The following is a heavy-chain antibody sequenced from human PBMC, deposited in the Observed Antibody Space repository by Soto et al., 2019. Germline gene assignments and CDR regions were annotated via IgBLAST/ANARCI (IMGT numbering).Heavy chain of an antibody. CDR1: GFTFSRYA. J-gene: IGHJ3*02. D-gene: IGHD4-17*01. V-gene: IGHV3-23*01. Sequence: EEQLLESGGGLVQPGGSLRLSCAASGFTFSRYAMTWVRQAAGQGLEWVSTIISTGGTTYYADSVKGRFTISRDNSKNTLYLQMNSLRAEDTAVYYFAKVSGDYYHAFPMWGQGTMVTVSS. CDR3: AKVSGDYYHAFPM. CDR2: IISTGGTT.